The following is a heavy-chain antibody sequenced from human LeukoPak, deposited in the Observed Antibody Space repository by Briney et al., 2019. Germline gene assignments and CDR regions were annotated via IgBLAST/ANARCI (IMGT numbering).Heavy chain of an antibody. CDR2: IYYGENT. Sequence: ASETLSLTCTVSGGSISSGPYYWGWIRQPPGKGLEWIGNIYYGENTYYNPSLKSRVTISIDTSKNQFSLKLSSVTAADTAVYYCARSTYYDFWSGYRDAFDIWGQGTMVTVSS. CDR1: GGSISSGPYY. J-gene: IGHJ3*02. V-gene: IGHV4-39*07. D-gene: IGHD3-3*01. CDR3: ARSTYYDFWSGYRDAFDI.